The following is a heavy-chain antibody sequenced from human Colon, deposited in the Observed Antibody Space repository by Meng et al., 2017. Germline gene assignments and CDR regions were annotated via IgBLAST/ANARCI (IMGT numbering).Heavy chain of an antibody. CDR1: GGSISSYY. CDR2: IYYSGST. J-gene: IGHJ5*02. D-gene: IGHD6-19*01. V-gene: IGHV4-59*07. Sequence: QVQLQESGPGLAKPSDALSLTCTVSGGSISSYYWSWIRRPPGKGLEWIGYIYYSGSTTYNPSLKSRVTISIDTSKNQFSLKLNSVTAADTAVYYCAGDSSGYNWLDPWGQGTLVTVSS. CDR3: AGDSSGYNWLDP.